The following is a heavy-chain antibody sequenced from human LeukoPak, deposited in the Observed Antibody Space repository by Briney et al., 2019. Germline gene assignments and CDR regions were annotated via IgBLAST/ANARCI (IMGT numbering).Heavy chain of an antibody. D-gene: IGHD1-26*01. CDR1: GYTFPSYY. J-gene: IGHJ4*02. Sequence: ASVKVSCKASGYTFPSYYMHWLRQAPGQGLEWMGIINPSGDSTTYAQKSQGRVTMTRDTSTNTVYMELSSLKSEDTAVYYCARDPLRGVGAFYYFDYWGQGTLVTVSS. CDR2: INPSGDST. CDR3: ARDPLRGVGAFYYFDY. V-gene: IGHV1-46*01.